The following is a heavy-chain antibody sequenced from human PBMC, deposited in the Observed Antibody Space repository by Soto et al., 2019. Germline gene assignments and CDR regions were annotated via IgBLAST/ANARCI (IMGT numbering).Heavy chain of an antibody. CDR3: ARRDNYLSS. J-gene: IGHJ4*02. CDR1: GGSIRSYY. D-gene: IGHD1-20*01. CDR2: IYYSGST. V-gene: IGHV4-59*08. Sequence: SETLCLTCTVSGGSIRSYYGSWIRQPPGKGLEWIGYIYYSGSTNYNPSLKSRVTISVDTSKNQFSLKLSSVTAADTAVYYCARRDNYLSSWGQGTLVTVSS.